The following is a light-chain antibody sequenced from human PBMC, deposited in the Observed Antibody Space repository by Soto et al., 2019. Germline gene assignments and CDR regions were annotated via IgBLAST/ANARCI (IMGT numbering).Light chain of an antibody. CDR3: SSFTSSSIVV. J-gene: IGLJ2*01. CDR1: SSDVGGYNY. CDR2: DVS. Sequence: QSVLTQPASVSGSPGQSITISCTGTSSDVGGYNYVSWYQQHPGKAPKLMIYDVSNRPSGVSNRFSGSKPGNTASLTISGLQAEVEADYYCSSFTSSSIVVFGGGTKLTVL. V-gene: IGLV2-14*01.